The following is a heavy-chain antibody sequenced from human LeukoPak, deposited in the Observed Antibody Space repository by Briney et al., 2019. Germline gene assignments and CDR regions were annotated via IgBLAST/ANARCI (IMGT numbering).Heavy chain of an antibody. J-gene: IGHJ6*03. CDR3: ARDYYDSSGNHYMDV. V-gene: IGHV3-7*01. CDR1: GFTFSSYW. D-gene: IGHD3-22*01. Sequence: GGSLRLSCAASGFTFSSYWMTWVRQAPGKGLEWVANIKQDGSEKYYVDSVKGRITISRDNAKNSLYLQMNSLRAEDTAVYYCARDYYDSSGNHYMDVWGKGTTVTIS. CDR2: IKQDGSEK.